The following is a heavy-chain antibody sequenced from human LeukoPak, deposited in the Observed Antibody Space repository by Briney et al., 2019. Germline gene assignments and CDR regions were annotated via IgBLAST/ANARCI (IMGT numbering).Heavy chain of an antibody. D-gene: IGHD3-10*01. V-gene: IGHV6-1*01. Sequence: SQTLSLTCAISGDSVSSNSAAWNWIRQSPSRGLEWLGRTYYRSKWYNDYAVSVKSRITINPDTSKNQFSLQLNSVTPEDTAVYYCARDQVLLWFGDPEGDAFDIWGQGTMVTVSS. CDR3: ARDQVLLWFGDPEGDAFDI. J-gene: IGHJ3*02. CDR2: TYYRSKWYN. CDR1: GDSVSSNSAA.